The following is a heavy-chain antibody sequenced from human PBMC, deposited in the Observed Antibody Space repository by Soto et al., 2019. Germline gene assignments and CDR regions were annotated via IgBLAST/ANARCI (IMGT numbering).Heavy chain of an antibody. V-gene: IGHV5-51*01. Sequence: PGESLKISCEGSGYIFTNYWIGWVRQMPGKGLEWMGIVNPDDSTTTYSQSFQGQVIISADKSVRSACLQWSSLKDSDTATYYCVRRFCSGTSCRFNWFDPWGQGTLVTVSS. CDR3: VRRFCSGTSCRFNWFDP. J-gene: IGHJ5*02. D-gene: IGHD2-2*01. CDR2: VNPDDSTT. CDR1: GYIFTNYW.